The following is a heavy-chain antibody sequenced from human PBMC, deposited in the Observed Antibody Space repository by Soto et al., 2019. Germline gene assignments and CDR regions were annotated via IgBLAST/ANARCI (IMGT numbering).Heavy chain of an antibody. CDR3: AKDLARWVVVVAASYFDY. CDR1: GFTFSSYA. V-gene: IGHV3-23*01. Sequence: PGGSLRLSCAASGFTFSSYAMSWVRQAPGKGLEWVSAISGSGGSTYYADSVKGRFTISRDNSKNTLYLQMNSLRAEDTAVYYCAKDLARWVVVVAASYFDYWGQGTLVTVSS. CDR2: ISGSGGST. D-gene: IGHD2-15*01. J-gene: IGHJ4*02.